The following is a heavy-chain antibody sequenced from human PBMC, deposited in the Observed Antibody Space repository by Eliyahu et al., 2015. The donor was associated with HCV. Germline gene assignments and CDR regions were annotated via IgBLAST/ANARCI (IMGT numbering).Heavy chain of an antibody. V-gene: IGHV1-24*01. CDR3: ATNSAGGSHVYGLDV. D-gene: IGHD2-15*01. CDR1: GDXLXKIS. CDR2: ADPEEGET. Sequence: QVQLIQSGAEVKKPGASVSVSCKLSGDXLXKISIHWVRQAPGKGXEWMGGADPEEGETVYARKFRGRVTMTEDTSTETAYMELSGLRSEDTAVFYCATNSAGGSHVYGLDVWGQGTTVTVSS. J-gene: IGHJ6*02.